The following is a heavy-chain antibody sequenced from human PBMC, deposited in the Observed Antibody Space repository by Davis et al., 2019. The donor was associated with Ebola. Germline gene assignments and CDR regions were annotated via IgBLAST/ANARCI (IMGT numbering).Heavy chain of an antibody. J-gene: IGHJ4*02. D-gene: IGHD3-3*01. CDR2: ISGSGGST. CDR1: GFTFSSYA. Sequence: PGGSLRLSCAASGFTFSSYAMSWVRQAPGKGLEWVSAISGSGGSTYYADSVKGRFTISRDNSKNTLYLQMNSLRAEDTAVYYCAKNLDFWSGYYVSPDYWGQGTLVTVSS. V-gene: IGHV3-23*01. CDR3: AKNLDFWSGYYVSPDY.